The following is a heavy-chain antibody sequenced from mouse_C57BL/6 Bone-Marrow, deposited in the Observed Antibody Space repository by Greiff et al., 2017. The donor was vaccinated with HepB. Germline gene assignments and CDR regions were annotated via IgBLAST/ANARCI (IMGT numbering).Heavy chain of an antibody. J-gene: IGHJ2*01. Sequence: QVQLKQPGAELVMPGASVKLSCKASGYTFTSYWMHWVKQRPGQGLEWIGEIDPSDSYTNYNQKFKGKSTLTVDKSSSTAYMQLSSLTSEDSAVYYCAGGPNWENFDYWGQGTTLTDSS. CDR3: AGGPNWENFDY. CDR1: GYTFTSYW. V-gene: IGHV1-69*01. CDR2: IDPSDSYT. D-gene: IGHD4-1*02.